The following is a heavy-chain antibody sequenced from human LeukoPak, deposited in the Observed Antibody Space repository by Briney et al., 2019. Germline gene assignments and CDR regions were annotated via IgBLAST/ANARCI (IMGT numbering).Heavy chain of an antibody. CDR3: AREGRSSSRPGDGMDV. J-gene: IGHJ6*02. CDR2: TYYSGST. V-gene: IGHV4-59*01. D-gene: IGHD6-13*01. Sequence: PSETLSLTCTVSGDSISSYYWSWIRQPPGKGLEWIGYTYYSGSTNDNPPLKSRVTISVDTSKNQFSLKLSSVTAADTAVYYCAREGRSSSRPGDGMDVWGQGTTVTVS. CDR1: GDSISSYY.